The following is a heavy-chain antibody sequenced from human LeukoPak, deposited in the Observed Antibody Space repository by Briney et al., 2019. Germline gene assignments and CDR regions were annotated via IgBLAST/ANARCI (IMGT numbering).Heavy chain of an antibody. Sequence: PSETLSLTCTVSGGSISRYYWSWLRQPPGKGLEWIGYINYSGSTNYNPSLKSRVTMSVDTSKNQFSVKLSSVTTADTAVYYCARHDMDVAGGGLDYFDHWGQGTLVTVSS. J-gene: IGHJ4*02. D-gene: IGHD1-26*01. CDR2: INYSGST. CDR1: GGSISRYY. V-gene: IGHV4-59*08. CDR3: ARHDMDVAGGGLDYFDH.